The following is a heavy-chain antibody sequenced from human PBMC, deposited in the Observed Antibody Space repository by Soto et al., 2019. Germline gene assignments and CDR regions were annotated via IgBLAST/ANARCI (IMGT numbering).Heavy chain of an antibody. Sequence: GGSLRLSCAASGFSFSDYYMNWIRQAPGKGLEWLSYISSSGSTTYYADSVKGRFTISRDSAKNSLYLQMNSLRAEDTAVYYCARDRPADYWGQGTLVTVSS. CDR2: ISSSGSTT. D-gene: IGHD2-2*01. CDR1: GFSFSDYY. CDR3: ARDRPADY. V-gene: IGHV3-11*01. J-gene: IGHJ4*02.